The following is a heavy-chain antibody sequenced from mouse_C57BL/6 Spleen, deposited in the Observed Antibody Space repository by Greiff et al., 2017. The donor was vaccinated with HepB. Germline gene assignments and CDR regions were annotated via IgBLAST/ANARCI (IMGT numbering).Heavy chain of an antibody. J-gene: IGHJ3*01. V-gene: IGHV1-50*01. D-gene: IGHD2-1*01. CDR1: GYTFTSYW. Sequence: QVQLHQPGAELVKPGASVKLSCKASGYTFTSYWMQWVKQRPGQGLEWIGEIDPSDSYTNYNQKFKGKATLTVDTSSSTAYMQLSSLTSEDSAVYYCARGGGNYEAWFAYWGQGTLVTVSA. CDR3: ARGGGNYEAWFAY. CDR2: IDPSDSYT.